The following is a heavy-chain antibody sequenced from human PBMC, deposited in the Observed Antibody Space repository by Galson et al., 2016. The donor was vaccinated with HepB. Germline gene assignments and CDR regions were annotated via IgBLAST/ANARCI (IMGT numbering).Heavy chain of an antibody. CDR3: ARQAYYDSSGYYYPLGY. D-gene: IGHD3-22*01. CDR1: GFTFSSYW. J-gene: IGHJ4*02. CDR2: IKGDGTRP. Sequence: SLRLSCAASGFTFSSYWMHWVRQAPGKGLVWVSRIKGDGTRPTYADSVKGRFTISRDNTKNTLYLQMNSLRAEDTAVYYCARQAYYDSSGYYYPLGYWGQGTLVTVSS. V-gene: IGHV3-74*01.